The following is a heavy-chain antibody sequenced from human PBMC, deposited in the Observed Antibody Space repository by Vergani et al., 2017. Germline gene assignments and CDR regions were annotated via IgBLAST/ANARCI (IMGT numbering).Heavy chain of an antibody. D-gene: IGHD5-12*01. CDR1: GGSISSGGYY. V-gene: IGHV4-31*03. J-gene: IGHJ5*02. CDR3: ARDRNIVATLGRWDNWFDP. CDR2: IYYSGST. Sequence: QVQLQESGPGLVKPSQTLSLTCTVSGGSISSGGYYWSWIRQHPGKGLEWIGYIYYSGSTYYNPSLKSRVTISVDTSKNQFSLKLSSVTAADTAVYYCARDRNIVATLGRWDNWFDPWGQGTLVTVSS.